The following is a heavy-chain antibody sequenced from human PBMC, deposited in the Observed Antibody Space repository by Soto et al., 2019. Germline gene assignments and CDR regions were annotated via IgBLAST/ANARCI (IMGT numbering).Heavy chain of an antibody. CDR2: SRNKANSYTT. V-gene: IGHV3-72*01. D-gene: IGHD1-1*01. J-gene: IGHJ4*02. Sequence: EVQLVESGGGLVQPGGSLRLSCAVSGFSFSDHYMDWVRQAPGKGLEWVGRSRNKANSYTTEYAASVKGRFTISRDDSENSLYLQMDSLQTEDTAVYFCIRPMTGTTRGFDYWGQGTLVTVSS. CDR3: IRPMTGTTRGFDY. CDR1: GFSFSDHY.